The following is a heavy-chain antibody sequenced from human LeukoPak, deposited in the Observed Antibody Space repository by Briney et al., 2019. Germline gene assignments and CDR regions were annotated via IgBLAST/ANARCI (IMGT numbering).Heavy chain of an antibody. CDR2: IWYDGSNK. CDR1: GFTFSSYG. J-gene: IGHJ4*02. D-gene: IGHD5-24*01. V-gene: IGHV3-33*01. CDR3: ARDRDGYNSGFDY. Sequence: GGSLRLSCAASGFTFSSYGMHWVRQAPGKGLEWVGVIWYDGSNKYYADPVKGRFTISRDNSKNTLDLQMNSLRAEDTAVYYCARDRDGYNSGFDYWGQGTLATVSS.